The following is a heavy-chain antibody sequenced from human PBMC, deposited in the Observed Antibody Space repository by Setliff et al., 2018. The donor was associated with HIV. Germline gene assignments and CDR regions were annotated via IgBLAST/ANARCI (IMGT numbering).Heavy chain of an antibody. V-gene: IGHV4-39*07. Sequence: LSLTCAVSGVTFSSNNYYWGWIRQPPGKGLEWIGSVFYSGSTSYSPPLKSRVTISVDTSKNQFSLKLKSVTAADTALYYCARLVRGGSGHYFDYWGQGKLVTVSS. D-gene: IGHD3-10*01. CDR3: ARLVRGGSGHYFDY. J-gene: IGHJ4*02. CDR2: VFYSGST. CDR1: GVTFSSNNYY.